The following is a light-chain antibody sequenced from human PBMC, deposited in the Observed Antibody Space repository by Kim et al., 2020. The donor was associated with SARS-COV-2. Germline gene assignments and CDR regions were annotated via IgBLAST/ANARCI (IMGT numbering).Light chain of an antibody. CDR2: GIS. J-gene: IGLJ1*01. V-gene: IGLV1-40*01. Sequence: TSPCCWSSSNIWACLEGLWPQQLPGTAPTLLIYGISTRPSGFPDRFSGSKSGTSASLAITGLQAEDEADYYCQSYDSSLSGSGVFGTGTKVTVL. CDR1: SSNIWACLE. CDR3: QSYDSSLSGSGV.